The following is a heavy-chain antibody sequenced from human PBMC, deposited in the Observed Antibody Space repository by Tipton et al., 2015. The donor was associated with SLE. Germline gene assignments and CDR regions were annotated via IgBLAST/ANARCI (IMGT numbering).Heavy chain of an antibody. V-gene: IGHV4-38-2*01. CDR1: GYSISGGYY. J-gene: IGHJ4*02. Sequence: TLSLTCVVSGYSISGGYYWAWIRQPPGKGLEWIGSLYYSGSTYYNPSLKSRVTISVDTSKNQFSLKLSSVTAADTAVYYCARHRRITLLRGLILPYWGQGTPVTVSS. CDR2: LYYSGST. CDR3: ARHRRITLLRGLILPY. D-gene: IGHD3-10*01.